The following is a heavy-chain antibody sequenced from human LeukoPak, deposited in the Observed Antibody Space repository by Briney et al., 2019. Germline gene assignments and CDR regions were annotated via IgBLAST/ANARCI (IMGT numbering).Heavy chain of an antibody. Sequence: GGSLRLSCAASGFTVSGNYMSWVRQAPGKGLEWVSIIYSGGSTYYADSVKGRFTISRDNSKNTLYLQMNSLRAEDTAVYYCAGAGINYYYDSSGLDYWGQGTLVTVSS. J-gene: IGHJ4*02. CDR3: AGAGINYYYDSSGLDY. V-gene: IGHV3-53*01. CDR1: GFTVSGNY. D-gene: IGHD3-22*01. CDR2: IYSGGST.